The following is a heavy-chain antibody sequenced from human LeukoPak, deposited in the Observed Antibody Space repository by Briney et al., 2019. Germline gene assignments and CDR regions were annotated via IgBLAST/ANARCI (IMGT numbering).Heavy chain of an antibody. J-gene: IGHJ1*01. V-gene: IGHV4-59*08. CDR2: ISNSGST. CDR3: ARAPYGDLEYFHH. Sequence: SETLSLTCTVSGGSISGYHWSWVRQPPGKGLEWIGYISNSGSTNSNPSLKSRVTISVDTSKNQFSLKLSSVTAADTAVYYCARAPYGDLEYFHHWGQGTLVTVSS. D-gene: IGHD4-17*01. CDR1: GGSISGYH.